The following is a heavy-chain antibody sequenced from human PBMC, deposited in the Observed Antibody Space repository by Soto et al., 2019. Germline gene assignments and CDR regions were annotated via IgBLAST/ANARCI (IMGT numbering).Heavy chain of an antibody. D-gene: IGHD2-21*02. V-gene: IGHV5-51*01. CDR1: GYSFTSYW. CDR3: ARIECGGGDCYPPHPVFDY. Sequence: GESLKISCKGSGYSFTSYWIGWVRQMPGKGLEWMGIIYPGDSDTRYSPSFQGQVTISADKSVSTAYLQWSSLKASDTAMYYCARIECGGGDCYPPHPVFDYWGQGTLVTVSS. J-gene: IGHJ4*02. CDR2: IYPGDSDT.